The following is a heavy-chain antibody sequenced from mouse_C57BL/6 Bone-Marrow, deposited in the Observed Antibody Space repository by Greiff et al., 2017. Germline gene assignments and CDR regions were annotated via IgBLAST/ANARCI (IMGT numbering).Heavy chain of an antibody. D-gene: IGHD2-1*01. CDR2: IWSGGST. J-gene: IGHJ4*01. CDR3: ASLMVKRAMDY. CDR1: GFSLTSYG. Sequence: VQLQQSGPGLVQPSQSLSITCTVSGFSLTSYGVNWVRQSPGKGLEWLGVIWSGGSTDYNAAFISRLSISKDNSKSQVFFKMSRLQSDDSAIYYCASLMVKRAMDYWGQGTSVTVSS. V-gene: IGHV2-2*01.